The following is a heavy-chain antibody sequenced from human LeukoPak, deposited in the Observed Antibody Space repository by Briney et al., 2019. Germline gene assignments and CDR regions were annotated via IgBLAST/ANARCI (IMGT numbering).Heavy chain of an antibody. CDR3: AKEGGYDYSGYMDV. CDR1: GGSISSYY. CDR2: IYYSGST. Sequence: SETLSLTCTVSGGSISSYYWSWIRQPPGKGLEWIGYIYYSGSTNYNPSLKSRVTISVDTSKNQFSLKLSSVTAADTAVYYCAKEGGYDYSGYMDVWGKGTTVTVSS. J-gene: IGHJ6*03. D-gene: IGHD5-12*01. V-gene: IGHV4-59*12.